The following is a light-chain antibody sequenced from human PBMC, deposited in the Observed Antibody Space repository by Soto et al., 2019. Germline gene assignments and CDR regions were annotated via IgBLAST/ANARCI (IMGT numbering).Light chain of an antibody. V-gene: IGLV2-8*01. Sequence: QSALTQPPSASGSPGQSVTISCTGTSSDVGAYKYVSWYQQRPGKAPKLMIYEVSQRPSGVPDRFSGSKSGNTATLTVSGLQAEDEADYYCSSFAGNNNRGVFGSGTKLTVL. CDR1: SSDVGAYKY. J-gene: IGLJ1*01. CDR2: EVS. CDR3: SSFAGNNNRGV.